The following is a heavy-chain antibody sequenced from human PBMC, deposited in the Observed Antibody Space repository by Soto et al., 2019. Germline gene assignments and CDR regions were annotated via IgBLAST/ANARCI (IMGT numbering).Heavy chain of an antibody. V-gene: IGHV3-30*18. CDR1: GFTFSNNG. J-gene: IGHJ4*02. CDR2: ISYEGSEK. CDR3: VKDKGAAAGFDY. D-gene: IGHD6-13*01. Sequence: QVHLVESGGGVVQPGRSLRLSCAASGFTFSNNGMHWVLQAPGKGLEWMGVISYEGSEKYYAGSVKGRFTISRDNSENTLYLQMDTLRAEDTAIYYCVKDKGAAAGFDYWGQGILVTVSS.